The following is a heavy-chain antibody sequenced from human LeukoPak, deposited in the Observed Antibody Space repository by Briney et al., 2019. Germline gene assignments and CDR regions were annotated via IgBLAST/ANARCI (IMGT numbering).Heavy chain of an antibody. V-gene: IGHV1-46*01. CDR2: INPSGVRT. CDR1: GYTFTNYY. CDR3: ATEPPSSGYLDY. D-gene: IGHD3-22*01. J-gene: IGHJ4*02. Sequence: ASVKVSCKASGYTFTNYYIHWVRHTPGQGLEWMGVINPSGVRTTYAQKSQAKVTMTRDTSTNTVYMVLRSLRSEYTALYYCATEPPSSGYLDYWGQGTLVTVSS.